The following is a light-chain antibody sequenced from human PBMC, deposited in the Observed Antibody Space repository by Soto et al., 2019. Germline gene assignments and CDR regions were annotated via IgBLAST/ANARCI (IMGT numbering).Light chain of an antibody. V-gene: IGLV4-69*01. CDR2: LNSDGSH. J-gene: IGLJ3*02. CDR1: SGHNSYA. Sequence: QLVLTQPPSASASLVASVKLTCTLSSGHNSYAIAWHQQQPEKGPRYLMKLNSDGSHSKGDGIPDRFSGSSSGAERYLTISSLQSEDEADYYCQTWSTDIRVFGGGTKVTVL. CDR3: QTWSTDIRV.